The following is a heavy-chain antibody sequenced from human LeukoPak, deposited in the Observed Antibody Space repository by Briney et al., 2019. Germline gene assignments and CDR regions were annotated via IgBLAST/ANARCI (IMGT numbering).Heavy chain of an antibody. D-gene: IGHD3-10*01. V-gene: IGHV4-39*07. CDR1: GGSISSSSYY. CDR3: ARDRGTMGIDY. Sequence: PSETLSLTCTVSGGSISSSSYYRGWIRQPPGKGLEWIGSIYYSGSTYYNPSLKSRVTISVDTSKNQFSLKLSSVTAADTAVYYCARDRGTMGIDYWGQGTLVTVSS. J-gene: IGHJ4*02. CDR2: IYYSGST.